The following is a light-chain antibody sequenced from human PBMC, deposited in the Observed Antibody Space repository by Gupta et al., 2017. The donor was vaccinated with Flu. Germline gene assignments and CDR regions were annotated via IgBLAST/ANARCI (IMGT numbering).Light chain of an antibody. CDR2: DAS. V-gene: IGKV3D-11*01. J-gene: IGKJ5*01. Sequence: EIVLTQSPDSMSLSPGERATLSCRASYGVSTNLAWYQQKPGQAPRLLIYDASNRATGITARFSGSGVGTDFTLTINSREAEDYAVYYCQQRTSGHPSFTFGQGTLLEIK. CDR1: YGVSTN. CDR3: QQRTSGHPSFT.